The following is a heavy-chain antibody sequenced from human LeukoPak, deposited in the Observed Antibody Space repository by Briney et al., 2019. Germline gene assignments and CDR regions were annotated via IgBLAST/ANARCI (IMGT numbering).Heavy chain of an antibody. V-gene: IGHV3-15*01. CDR3: TTDRGRTELPLFAS. CDR2: IKSKPHGGTT. J-gene: IGHJ5*01. CDR1: GFPFSSAY. Sequence: GGSLRLSCEASGFPFSSAYMGWVCQAPGRGLEWVGRIKSKPHGGTTDCAAPVKVRFTISRDDSRTTMYLQMSSLKIEDTAVYYCTTDRGRTELPLFASWGQGTLVTVSS. D-gene: IGHD3-10*01.